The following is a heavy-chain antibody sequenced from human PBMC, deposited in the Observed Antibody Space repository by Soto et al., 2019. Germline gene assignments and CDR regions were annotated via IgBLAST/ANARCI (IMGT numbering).Heavy chain of an antibody. V-gene: IGHV4-30-2*01. CDR3: GRVVGQLDVLGQRHNYGLDV. CDR2: ISHSGST. Sequence: SETLSLTCAVSGGSISSGVCSWSWIRQPPGKGREWLGYISHSGSTDSNPSLRSRVTVVVDTSKNQFSRKLTCVIAADTVGYYCGRVVGQLDVLGQRHNYGLDVWGQGTTVTVSS. D-gene: IGHD2-2*01. CDR1: GGSISSGVCS. J-gene: IGHJ6*02.